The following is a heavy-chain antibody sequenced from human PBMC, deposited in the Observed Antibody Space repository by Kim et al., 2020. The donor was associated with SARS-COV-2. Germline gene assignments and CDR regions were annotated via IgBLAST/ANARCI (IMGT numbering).Heavy chain of an antibody. Sequence: SRVTISVDTSQNQFSLKLSSVTAADTAVYYCARGNENYDSSGYLEGGFDPWGQGTLVTVSS. V-gene: IGHV4-30-2*05. CDR3: ARGNENYDSSGYLEGGFDP. D-gene: IGHD3-22*01. J-gene: IGHJ5*02.